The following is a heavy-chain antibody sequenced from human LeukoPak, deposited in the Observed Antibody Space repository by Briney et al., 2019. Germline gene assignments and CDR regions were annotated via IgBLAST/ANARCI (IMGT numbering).Heavy chain of an antibody. J-gene: IGHJ4*02. CDR2: IRSKGDNHAT. CDR1: GFTFSGSA. Sequence: GGSLKLSCEASGFTFSGSAIHWVRQASGKGLEWIGRIRSKGDNHATAYAASVEGRFTISRNDSTNTAYLQMNRLTTDGTGMYYCTRPTVATNSWGQGTLVTVSS. CDR3: TRPTVATNS. D-gene: IGHD4-17*01. V-gene: IGHV3-73*01.